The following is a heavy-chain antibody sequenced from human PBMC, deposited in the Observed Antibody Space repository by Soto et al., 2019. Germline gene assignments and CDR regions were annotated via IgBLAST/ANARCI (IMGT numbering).Heavy chain of an antibody. J-gene: IGHJ3*02. CDR2: FDPEDGET. CDR1: GYTLTELS. Sequence: GASVKVSCKVAGYTLTELSMHWVRQAPGKGLEWMGGFDPEDGETIYAQKFQGRVTMTEDTSTDTAYMKLSSLRSQDRAVYYCATGVYYSSSSYSVRAFLIWCKATMLTVSS. CDR3: ATGVYYSSSSYSVRAFLI. V-gene: IGHV1-24*01. D-gene: IGHD3-22*01.